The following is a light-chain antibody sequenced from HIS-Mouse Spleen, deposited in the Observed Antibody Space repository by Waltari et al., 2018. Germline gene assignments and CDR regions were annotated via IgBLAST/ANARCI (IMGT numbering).Light chain of an antibody. V-gene: IGLV2-23*03. J-gene: IGLJ2*01. CDR1: SSDVGSYNL. CDR2: EGS. CDR3: CSYAGSSTFEV. Sequence: QSALTQPASVSGSPGQSITISCTGTSSDVGSYNLVSWYQQHPGQAPKHMSYEGSKRTSGVSNRFSGSKSGHTASLTLSGLQAADEADYYCCSYAGSSTFEVFGGGTKLTVL.